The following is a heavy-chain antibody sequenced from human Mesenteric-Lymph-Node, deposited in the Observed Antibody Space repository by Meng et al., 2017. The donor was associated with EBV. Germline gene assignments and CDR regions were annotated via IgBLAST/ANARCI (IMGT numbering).Heavy chain of an antibody. J-gene: IGHJ4*02. CDR3: VRGGSYGTRSFDY. D-gene: IGHD5-18*01. Sequence: QVQLQESGPGLVKPSQTLSLTCTVSGGSISSGDYSWSWIRQPPGKGLEWIGYIYHSGSTYYNPSLKSRVTISVDRSKNQFSLKLSSVTAADTAVYYCVRGGSYGTRSFDYWGQGTLVTVSS. CDR1: GGSISSGDYS. CDR2: IYHSGST. V-gene: IGHV4-30-2*01.